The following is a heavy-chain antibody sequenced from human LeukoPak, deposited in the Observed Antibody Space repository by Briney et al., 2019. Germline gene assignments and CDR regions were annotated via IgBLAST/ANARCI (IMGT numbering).Heavy chain of an antibody. V-gene: IGHV1-2*02. CDR1: GYTFTGYY. J-gene: IGHJ4*02. CDR3: ARDRNDFWSGYYVFYFDY. CDR2: INPNSGGT. D-gene: IGHD3-3*01. Sequence: ASVKVSCKASGYTFTGYYMHWVRQAPGQGLEWMGWINPNSGGTNYAQKFQGRVTMTRDTSISTAYMKLSRLRSDDTAVYYCARDRNDFWSGYYVFYFDYWGQGTLVTVSS.